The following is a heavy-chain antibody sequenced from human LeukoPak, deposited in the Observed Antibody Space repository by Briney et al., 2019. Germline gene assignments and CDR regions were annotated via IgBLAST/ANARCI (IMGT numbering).Heavy chain of an antibody. CDR3: ARDQAVYYGSGSYEPVDY. CDR2: INPSGGRT. V-gene: IGHV1-46*01. Sequence: GASVKVSCKASGYTFTSYYMHWVRQAPGQGLEWMGIINPSGGRTSYAQKFQGRVTMTRDTSISTAYMELSRLRSDDTAVYHCARDQAVYYGSGSYEPVDYWGQGTLVTVSS. J-gene: IGHJ4*02. D-gene: IGHD3-10*01. CDR1: GYTFTSYY.